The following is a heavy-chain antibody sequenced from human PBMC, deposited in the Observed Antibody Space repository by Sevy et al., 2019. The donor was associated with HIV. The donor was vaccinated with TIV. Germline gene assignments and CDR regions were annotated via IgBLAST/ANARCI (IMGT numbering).Heavy chain of an antibody. V-gene: IGHV1-18*01. Sequence: ASVKVSCKASGYTFTSYGISWVRQAPGQGLEWMGWIRCYNGNTNYAQKFQGRVTMTTDTSTSTAYLELRSLRSDDAAVFYCARVPSGSYWSWFDPWGQGTLVTVSS. CDR2: IRCYNGNT. J-gene: IGHJ5*02. CDR1: GYTFTSYG. D-gene: IGHD1-26*01. CDR3: ARVPSGSYWSWFDP.